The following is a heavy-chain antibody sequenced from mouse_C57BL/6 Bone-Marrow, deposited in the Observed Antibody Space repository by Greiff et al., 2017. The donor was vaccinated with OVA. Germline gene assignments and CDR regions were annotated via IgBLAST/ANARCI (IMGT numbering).Heavy chain of an antibody. Sequence: VHLVESGPELVKPGASVKISCKASGYAFSSSWMNWVKQRPGKGLEWIGRIYPGDGDTNYNGKFKGKATLTADKSSSTAYMQLSSLTSEDSAVYFCAREGMYYYGSRYFDVWGTGTTVTVSS. CDR1: GYAFSSSW. CDR3: AREGMYYYGSRYFDV. V-gene: IGHV1-82*01. CDR2: IYPGDGDT. D-gene: IGHD1-1*01. J-gene: IGHJ1*03.